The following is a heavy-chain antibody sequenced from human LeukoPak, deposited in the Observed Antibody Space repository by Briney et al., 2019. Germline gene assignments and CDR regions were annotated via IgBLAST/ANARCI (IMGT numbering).Heavy chain of an antibody. V-gene: IGHV3-74*01. CDR2: IKSDGSST. Sequence: GGSLRLSCAASGFTFSSSWMHWVRQAPGKGLVWVSHIKSDGSSTSYADSVKGRFTISRDNSKNTLYLQMNSLRAEDTAVYYCAKDPGGYYGSGSLGYWGQGTLVTVSS. CDR1: GFTFSSSW. D-gene: IGHD3-10*01. CDR3: AKDPGGYYGSGSLGY. J-gene: IGHJ4*02.